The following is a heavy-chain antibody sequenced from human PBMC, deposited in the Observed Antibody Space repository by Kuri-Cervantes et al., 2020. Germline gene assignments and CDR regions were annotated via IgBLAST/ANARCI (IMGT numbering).Heavy chain of an antibody. CDR2: ISSSSRYI. Sequence: GESLKISCAASGFTFRSYSMNWVRQTPGKGLEWDSSISSSSRYIYYAGSVKGRFTISRDNAKNSLYLQMNSLRAEDTAVYYCVRDRDYYYYMDVWGKGTTVTVSS. D-gene: IGHD3-10*01. CDR1: GFTFRSYS. CDR3: VRDRDYYYYMDV. V-gene: IGHV3-21*03. J-gene: IGHJ6*03.